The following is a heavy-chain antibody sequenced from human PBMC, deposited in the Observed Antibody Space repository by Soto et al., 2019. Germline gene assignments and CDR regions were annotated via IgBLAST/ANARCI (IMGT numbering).Heavy chain of an antibody. V-gene: IGHV3-15*01. CDR2: IKNGGAT. J-gene: IGHJ6*02. Sequence: IQVEESGGGLVKPGDSLRLSCVVSGLVFSDAWVSWVRQSPGKGLEWLGRIKNGGATDYPVPVKGRVTISRDDSKNTLDLKMNTLKPADTAQYYCTWTADAYHGMLVWGRGTTVTV. CDR3: TWTADAYHGMLV. CDR1: GLVFSDAW.